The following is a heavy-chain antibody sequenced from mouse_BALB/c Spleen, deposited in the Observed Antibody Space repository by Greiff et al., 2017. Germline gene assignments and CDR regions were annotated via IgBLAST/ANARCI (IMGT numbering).Heavy chain of an antibody. D-gene: IGHD2-1*01. V-gene: IGHV1-31*01. J-gene: IGHJ3*01. CDR3: ARDRYGNSPGLAY. Sequence: VQLQQSGPELVKPGASVKISCKASGYSFTGYYMHWVKQSHVKSLEWIGRINPYNGATSYNQNFKDKASLTVDKSSSTAYMELHSLTSEDSAVYYCARDRYGNSPGLAYWGQGTLVTVSA. CDR1: GYSFTGYY. CDR2: INPYNGAT.